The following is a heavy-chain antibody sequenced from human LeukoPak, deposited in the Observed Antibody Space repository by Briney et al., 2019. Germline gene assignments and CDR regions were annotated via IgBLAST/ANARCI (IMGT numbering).Heavy chain of an antibody. D-gene: IGHD1-1*01. CDR3: AREEGETGTRSRWRYYFDY. CDR2: INPSGGST. J-gene: IGHJ4*02. Sequence: ASVKVSCKASGYTFTSYYMHWVRQAPGQGLEWMGIINPSGGSTSYAQKFQGRVTMTRDMSTSTVYMELSSLRSEDTAVYYCAREEGETGTRSRWRYYFDYWGQGTLVTVPS. CDR1: GYTFTSYY. V-gene: IGHV1-46*01.